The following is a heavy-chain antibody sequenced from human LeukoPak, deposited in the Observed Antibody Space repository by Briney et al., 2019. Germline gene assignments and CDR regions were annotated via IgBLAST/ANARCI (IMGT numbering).Heavy chain of an antibody. D-gene: IGHD3-10*01. J-gene: IGHJ6*02. Sequence: GGSLRLPCAASGFTFSSYAMSWVRQAPGKGLEWVSAISGSGGSTYYADSVKGRFTISRDNSKNTLYLQMNSLRAEDTAVYYCAKSYGPTPYYYGMDVWGQGTTVTVSS. CDR3: AKSYGPTPYYYGMDV. CDR2: ISGSGGST. CDR1: GFTFSSYA. V-gene: IGHV3-23*01.